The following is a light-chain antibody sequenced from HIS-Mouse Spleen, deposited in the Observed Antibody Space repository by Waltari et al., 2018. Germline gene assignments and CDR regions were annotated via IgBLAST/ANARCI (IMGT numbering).Light chain of an antibody. J-gene: IGLJ3*02. Sequence: QSALTPPASVSGSPGQSTTISCPGTSSVVGSYNLVSWYQQHPGKAPKLMIYEGSKRPSGVSNRFSGSKSGNTASLTISGLQAEDEADYYCCSYAGSSTWVFGGGTKLTVL. V-gene: IGLV2-23*01. CDR3: CSYAGSSTWV. CDR2: EGS. CDR1: SSVVGSYNL.